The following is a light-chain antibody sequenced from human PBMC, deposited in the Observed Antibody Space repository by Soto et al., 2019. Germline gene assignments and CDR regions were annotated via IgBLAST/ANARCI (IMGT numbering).Light chain of an antibody. CDR1: QTISSNY. Sequence: VLTQSPGTLSLSLGETATLSCRASQTISSNYLAWYQQKPGQAPRLLIYGASSRATGIPDRFTGSGSGTDFTLTISGLEPEDFAVYSCQQYGSSPLTFGGGTTVEIK. J-gene: IGKJ4*01. CDR3: QQYGSSPLT. CDR2: GAS. V-gene: IGKV3-20*01.